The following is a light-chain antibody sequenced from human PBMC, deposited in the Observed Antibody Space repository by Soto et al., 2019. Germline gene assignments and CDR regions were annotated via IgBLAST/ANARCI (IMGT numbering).Light chain of an antibody. Sequence: QSALTQPPSASGSPGQSVTISCTGTSSDVGGYNYVSWYQQHPGKAPKLMIYEVSKRPSGVPDRFSGSKSGNTASLTVSGLQAEDEAEYYCSSRRVFGPGTKVTV. J-gene: IGLJ1*01. CDR3: SSRRV. CDR1: SSDVGGYNY. V-gene: IGLV2-8*01. CDR2: EVS.